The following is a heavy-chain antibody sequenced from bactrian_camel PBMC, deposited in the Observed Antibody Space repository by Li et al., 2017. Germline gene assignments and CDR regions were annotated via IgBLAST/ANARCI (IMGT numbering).Heavy chain of an antibody. D-gene: IGHD1*01. V-gene: IGHV3S54*01. Sequence: HVQLVESGGGSVQAGGSLRLSCAASGITYSHNVVGWFRQAPGKEREDFAIIYTGNSMTYYLDPVKGRFTASKDDAENTLYLQMNSLKPEDTAVYYCAAVDICPGSAIGRCGFLVHSESATRAMAPRSPSP. CDR3: AAVDICPGSAIGRCGFLVHSESAT. CDR2: IYTGNSMT. J-gene: IGHJ4*01. CDR1: GITYSHNV.